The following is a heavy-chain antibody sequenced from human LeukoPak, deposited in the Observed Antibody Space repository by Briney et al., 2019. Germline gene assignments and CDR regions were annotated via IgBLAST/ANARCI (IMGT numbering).Heavy chain of an antibody. J-gene: IGHJ4*02. CDR2: IYHSGST. V-gene: IGHV4-39*01. D-gene: IGHD3-10*01. CDR1: GGSISSSSYY. Sequence: PSETLSLTCTVSGGSISSSSYYWGWIRQPPGKGLEWIGSIYHSGSTYYNPSLKSRVTISVDTSKNQFSLKLSSVTAADTAVYYCASSYTVRGVIPFDYWGQGTLVTVSS. CDR3: ASSYTVRGVIPFDY.